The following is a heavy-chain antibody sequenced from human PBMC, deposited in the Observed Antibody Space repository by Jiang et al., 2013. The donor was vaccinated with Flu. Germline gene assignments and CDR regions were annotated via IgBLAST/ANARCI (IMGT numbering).Heavy chain of an antibody. Sequence: GPGLVKPSETLSLTCAVSGGSISSYYWSWIRQPAGKGLEWIGRIYTSGSTNYNPSLKSRVTMSVDTSKNQFSLKLSSATAADTAVYYCAREGEAVAGTSFDYWGQGTLVTVSS. D-gene: IGHD6-19*01. J-gene: IGHJ4*02. CDR2: IYTSGST. CDR1: GGSISSYY. V-gene: IGHV4-4*07. CDR3: AREGEAVAGTSFDY.